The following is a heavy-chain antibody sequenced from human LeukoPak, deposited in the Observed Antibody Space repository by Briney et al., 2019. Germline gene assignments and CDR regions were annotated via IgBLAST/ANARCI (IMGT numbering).Heavy chain of an antibody. CDR3: AREVTMVRGVITKYYYNGMDV. CDR1: GYTFTSYG. CDR2: ISAYNGRT. J-gene: IGHJ6*02. V-gene: IGHV1-18*01. Sequence: ASVKVSCKASGYTFTSYGMSWVRQAPGQGLEWMGWISAYNGRTDYAQKVQGRVTMTTDTSTSTAYMELRSLRSDDTAVYYCAREVTMVRGVITKYYYNGMDVWGQGTTVTVSS. D-gene: IGHD3-10*01.